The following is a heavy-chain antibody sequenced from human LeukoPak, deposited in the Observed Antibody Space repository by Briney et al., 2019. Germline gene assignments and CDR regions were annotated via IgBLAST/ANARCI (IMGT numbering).Heavy chain of an antibody. CDR1: GGSISSYY. CDR3: AGRYYYDSSGYLDAFDI. J-gene: IGHJ3*02. CDR2: IYYSGST. V-gene: IGHV4-59*01. Sequence: SEGLSLTWTVSGGSISSYYWSWIRQPPGEGLEWIGYIYYSGSTNYNPSLKSRVTISVDTSKNQFSLKLSSVTAADTAVYYCAGRYYYDSSGYLDAFDIWGQGTMVTVSS. D-gene: IGHD3-22*01.